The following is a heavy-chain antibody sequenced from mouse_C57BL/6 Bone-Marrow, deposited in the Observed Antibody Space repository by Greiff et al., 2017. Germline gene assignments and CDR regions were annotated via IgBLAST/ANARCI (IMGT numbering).Heavy chain of an antibody. D-gene: IGHD3-3*01. CDR2: IHPSSGYT. V-gene: IGHV1-4*01. Sequence: VQLQQSGAELARPGASVKMSCKASGYTFTSYTMHWVKQRPGQGLEWIGYIHPSSGYTKYNQKFKDKATLTADKSSSTAYMQLSSLTSEDSAVYYCARGPSFAYWGQGTLVTVSA. J-gene: IGHJ3*01. CDR3: ARGPSFAY. CDR1: GYTFTSYT.